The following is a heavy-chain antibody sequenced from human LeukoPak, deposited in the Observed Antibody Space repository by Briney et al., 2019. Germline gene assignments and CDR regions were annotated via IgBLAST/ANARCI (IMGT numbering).Heavy chain of an antibody. CDR2: ISSSSSYI. CDR3: ARDGPGGGMDV. Sequence: GTSLRLSCAASGFTFSSYSMNWVRQAPGKGLEWVSSISSSSSYIYYADSVKGRFTISRDNAKNSLYLQMNSLRAEDTAVYYCARDGPGGGMDVWGQGTTVTVSS. V-gene: IGHV3-21*01. CDR1: GFTFSSYS. J-gene: IGHJ6*02. D-gene: IGHD3-16*01.